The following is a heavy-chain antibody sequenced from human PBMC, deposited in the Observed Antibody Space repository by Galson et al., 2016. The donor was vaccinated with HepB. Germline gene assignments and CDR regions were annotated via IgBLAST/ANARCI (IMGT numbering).Heavy chain of an antibody. Sequence: EWVSSISDSGDKTFYADSVKGRFTVSRDNSKNTLFLHMTSLRADDTALYYCLSTTLTTTLGGQGTLVIVSA. V-gene: IGHV3-23*01. J-gene: IGHJ4*02. CDR3: LSTTLTTTL. CDR2: ISDSGDKT. D-gene: IGHD4-17*01.